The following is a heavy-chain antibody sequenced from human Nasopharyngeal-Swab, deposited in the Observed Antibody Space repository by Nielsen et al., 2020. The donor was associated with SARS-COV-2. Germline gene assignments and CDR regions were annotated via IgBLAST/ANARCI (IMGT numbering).Heavy chain of an antibody. CDR1: GFTFSSYW. CDR3: ARDESYYYYYGMDV. CDR2: IKQDGSEK. J-gene: IGHJ6*02. V-gene: IGHV3-7*01. Sequence: GESLKISCAASGFTFSSYWMSWVRQAPGKGLEWVANIKQDGSEKYYVDSVKGRFTISRDNAKNSLYLQMNSLRAEDTAVYHCARDESYYYYYGMDVWGQGTTVTVS.